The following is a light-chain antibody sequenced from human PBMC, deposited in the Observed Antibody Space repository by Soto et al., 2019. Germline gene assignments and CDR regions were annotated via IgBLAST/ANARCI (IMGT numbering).Light chain of an antibody. Sequence: DIQMTQSPSTLSASVGDRVTITCRASQSVFIWLAWYRHKPGRAPKLLIFDGTNLQNGVPSRFSGDGFETEFSLTISSLQPDDFATYYCQQYSGNSFTFGQGTTLEI. J-gene: IGKJ2*01. V-gene: IGKV1-5*01. CDR2: DGT. CDR3: QQYSGNSFT. CDR1: QSVFIW.